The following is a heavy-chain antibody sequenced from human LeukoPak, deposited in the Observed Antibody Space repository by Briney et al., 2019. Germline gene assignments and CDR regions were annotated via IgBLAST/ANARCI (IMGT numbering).Heavy chain of an antibody. V-gene: IGHV3-7*01. CDR3: ARFKGYGSGSN. CDR1: GFIFSSYW. J-gene: IGHJ4*02. CDR2: IKQDGSEK. Sequence: PGGSLRLSCAASGFIFSSYWMSWVRQAPGKGLEWVANIKQDGSEKYYVDSVKGRFTISRDNAKSTLYLQMNSLRAEDTAVYYCARFKGYGSGSNWGQGTLVTVSS. D-gene: IGHD3-10*01.